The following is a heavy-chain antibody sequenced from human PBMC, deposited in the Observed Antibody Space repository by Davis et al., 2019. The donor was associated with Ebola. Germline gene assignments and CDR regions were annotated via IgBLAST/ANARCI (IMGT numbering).Heavy chain of an antibody. V-gene: IGHV1-18*01. CDR1: GYTFITYG. D-gene: IGHD4-17*01. J-gene: IGHJ4*02. Sequence: ASVKVSCKASGYTFITYGISWVRQAPGQGLEWMGWISAYNGNTNYAQKLQGRVTMTTDTSTSTAYMELRSLRSDDTAVYYCARVYPGDHYIDYWGQGTLVTVSS. CDR3: ARVYPGDHYIDY. CDR2: ISAYNGNT.